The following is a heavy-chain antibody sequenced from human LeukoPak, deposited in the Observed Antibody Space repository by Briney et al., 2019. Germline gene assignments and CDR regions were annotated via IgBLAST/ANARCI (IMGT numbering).Heavy chain of an antibody. Sequence: GGSLRLFCASSGFTFTNFAMTWAREAPGKGLEWVLTVSGSGGTTYDADSLKGRFSITRDRSKNTLFLQMISVRAEDTAVYYGAKSVDFWSGNYVRYFDHWGQGTPVTVSS. V-gene: IGHV3-23*01. CDR2: VSGSGGTT. J-gene: IGHJ4*02. CDR1: GFTFTNFA. D-gene: IGHD3-3*01. CDR3: AKSVDFWSGNYVRYFDH.